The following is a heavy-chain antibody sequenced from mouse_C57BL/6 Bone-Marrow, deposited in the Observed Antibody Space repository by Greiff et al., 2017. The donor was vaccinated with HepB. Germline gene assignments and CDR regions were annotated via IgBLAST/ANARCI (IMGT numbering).Heavy chain of an antibody. Sequence: VKLVESGAELARPGASVKMSCKASGYTFTSYTMHWVKQRPGQGLEWIGYINPSSGYTKYNQKFKDKATLTADKSSSTAYMQLSSLTSEDSAVYYCARLMITTYYFDYWGQGTTLTVSS. CDR3: ARLMITTYYFDY. J-gene: IGHJ2*01. D-gene: IGHD2-4*01. V-gene: IGHV1-4*01. CDR2: INPSSGYT. CDR1: GYTFTSYT.